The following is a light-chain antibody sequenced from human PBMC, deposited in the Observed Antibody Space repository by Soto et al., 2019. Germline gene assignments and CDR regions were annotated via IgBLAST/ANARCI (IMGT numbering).Light chain of an antibody. CDR2: EVS. Sequence: QSVLTQPATVSGSPGQPITISCTGTSSDVGGYDYVSWYQQHPGKVPKLIIYEVSIRASGVSNRSSASKSANTASLTISGLQPEDEADYYCSSFTSSGTLFGGGTKVTVL. CDR3: SSFTSSGTL. V-gene: IGLV2-14*01. J-gene: IGLJ3*02. CDR1: SSDVGGYDY.